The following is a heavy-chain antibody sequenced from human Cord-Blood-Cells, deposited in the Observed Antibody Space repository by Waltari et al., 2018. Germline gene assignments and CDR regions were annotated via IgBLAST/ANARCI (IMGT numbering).Heavy chain of an antibody. CDR2: IYYSGST. CDR1: GGSISSGGYY. CDR3: ARAVPIKLGRTNWFDP. Sequence: QTLSLTCTVSGGSISSGGYYWSWIRQHPGKGLEWIGYIYYSGSTYYNPSLKSRVTISVDTSKNQFSLKLSSVTAADTAVYYCARAVPIKLGRTNWFDPWGQGTLVTVSS. D-gene: IGHD7-27*01. V-gene: IGHV4-31*03. J-gene: IGHJ5*02.